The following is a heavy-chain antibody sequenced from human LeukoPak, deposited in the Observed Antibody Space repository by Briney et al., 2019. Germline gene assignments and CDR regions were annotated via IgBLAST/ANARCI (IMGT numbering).Heavy chain of an antibody. J-gene: IGHJ4*02. CDR3: ARGSSRWHVYFFDY. Sequence: PGGSLRLSCAASGFTFSSYGMHWVRQAPGKGLEWVAVTSYDGSNKYYADSVKGRFTISRDNSKNTLYLQMNSLRAEDTAVYYCARGSSRWHVYFFDYCGQGTLVTVSS. CDR1: GFTFSSYG. CDR2: TSYDGSNK. D-gene: IGHD6-13*01. V-gene: IGHV3-30*03.